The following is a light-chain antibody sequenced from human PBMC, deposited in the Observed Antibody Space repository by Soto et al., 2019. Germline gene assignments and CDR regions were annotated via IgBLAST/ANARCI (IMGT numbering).Light chain of an antibody. CDR3: SSFSSNSTLI. CDR1: MSDIGAYNL. CDR2: EVR. J-gene: IGLJ2*01. Sequence: QSALTQPASVSGSPGQSITISCAGTMSDIGAYNLVSWYQQHPGKAPQLVIYEVRNRPSGISFRFSGSKSGNTASLTISGLQADYEADYYFSSFSSNSTLIFGGGTKLTVL. V-gene: IGLV2-14*03.